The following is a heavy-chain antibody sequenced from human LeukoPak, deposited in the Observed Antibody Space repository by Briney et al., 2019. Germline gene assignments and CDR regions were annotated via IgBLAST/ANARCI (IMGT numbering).Heavy chain of an antibody. D-gene: IGHD1-1*01. Sequence: PGGSLRLSCAASGFTFSSYEMNWVRQAPGKGLELVSYISSSGSTIYYADSVKGRFTISRDNAKNSLYLQMNSLRAEDTAVYYCERGNVWRVRWFDPWGQGTLVTVSS. J-gene: IGHJ5*02. CDR2: ISSSGSTI. CDR1: GFTFSSYE. CDR3: ERGNVWRVRWFDP. V-gene: IGHV3-48*03.